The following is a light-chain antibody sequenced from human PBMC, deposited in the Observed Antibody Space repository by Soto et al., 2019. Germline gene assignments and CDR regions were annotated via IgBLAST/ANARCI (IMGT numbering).Light chain of an antibody. Sequence: QSALTQPASVSGSPGQSITISCAGTSSDVGRYTYVSWYQQHPGKAPKLIIYDVYNRPSGVSTRFSGSKSGNTASLTISGLQAEDEADYYCTSYTSTSTPYVFGGGT. CDR1: SSDVGRYTY. J-gene: IGLJ1*01. CDR2: DVY. V-gene: IGLV2-14*01. CDR3: TSYTSTSTPYV.